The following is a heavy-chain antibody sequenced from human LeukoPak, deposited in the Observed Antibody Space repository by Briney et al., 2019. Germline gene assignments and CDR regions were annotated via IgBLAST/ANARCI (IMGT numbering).Heavy chain of an antibody. V-gene: IGHV4-34*01. CDR1: GGSFSGYY. Sequence: SETLSLTCAVYGGSFSGYYWSWIRQPPGKGLEWIGEIKHSGSTNYNPSLKSRVTISVDTSKTQFSLKLSSVTAADTAVYYCARDRTRVGAGAFDIWGQGTMVTVSS. CDR2: IKHSGST. D-gene: IGHD1-26*01. CDR3: ARDRTRVGAGAFDI. J-gene: IGHJ3*02.